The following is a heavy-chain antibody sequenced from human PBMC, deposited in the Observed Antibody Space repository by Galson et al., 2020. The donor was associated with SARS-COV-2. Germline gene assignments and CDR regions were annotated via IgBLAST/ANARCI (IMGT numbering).Heavy chain of an antibody. CDR3: ARGSNFNPEEATAPYHGMDV. D-gene: IGHD1-1*01. V-gene: IGHV3-21*06. CDR2: ISYSSAYI. Sequence: GESLKISCTASGFRFNDYNMNWVRQAPGKGLEWVSSISYSSAYIYYADSVRGRFTISRDNAQNSLYLHMNSLRAEDTAVYFCARGSNFNPEEATAPYHGMDVWGQGTTVTVSS. J-gene: IGHJ6*02. CDR1: GFRFNDYN.